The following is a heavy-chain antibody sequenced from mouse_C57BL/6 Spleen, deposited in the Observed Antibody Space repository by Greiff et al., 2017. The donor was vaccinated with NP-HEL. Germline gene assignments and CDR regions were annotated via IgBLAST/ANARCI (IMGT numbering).Heavy chain of an antibody. CDR3: ARGDDYSWYFDV. Sequence: EVQLQQSGPELVKPGASVKIPCKASGYTFTDYNMDWVKQSHGKSLEWIGDINPNNGGTIYNQKFKGKATLTVDKSSSTAYMELRSLTSEDTAVYYCARGDDYSWYFDVWGTGTTVTVSS. J-gene: IGHJ1*03. CDR2: INPNNGGT. V-gene: IGHV1-18*01. D-gene: IGHD2-4*01. CDR1: GYTFTDYN.